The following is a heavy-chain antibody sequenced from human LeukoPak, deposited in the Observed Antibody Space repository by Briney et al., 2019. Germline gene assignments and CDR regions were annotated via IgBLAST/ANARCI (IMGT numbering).Heavy chain of an antibody. Sequence: GGSLRLSCAASGFTFSSYSMNWVRQAPGKGLEWVSSISSSSSYIYYADSVKGRFTISRDNAKNLLYLQMNSLRAEDTAVYYCARDGVPNWGFFDYWGQGTLVTVSS. CDR3: ARDGVPNWGFFDY. CDR2: ISSSSSYI. J-gene: IGHJ4*02. V-gene: IGHV3-21*01. D-gene: IGHD7-27*01. CDR1: GFTFSSYS.